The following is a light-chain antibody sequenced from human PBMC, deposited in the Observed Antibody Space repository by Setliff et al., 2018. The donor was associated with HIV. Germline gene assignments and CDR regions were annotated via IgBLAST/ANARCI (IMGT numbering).Light chain of an antibody. CDR1: SSDVGSYDN. J-gene: IGLJ1*01. CDR3: CSYTSTGTPYV. V-gene: IGLV2-18*02. Sequence: QSALIQPPSVSGSPGQSVTISCTGSSSDVGSYDNVSWYQQHPGTVPRPMIYSVNTQPSGVPDRFSGSKSGTTASVTISGLQAEDEADYWCCSYTSTGTPYVFGGGTKV. CDR2: SVN.